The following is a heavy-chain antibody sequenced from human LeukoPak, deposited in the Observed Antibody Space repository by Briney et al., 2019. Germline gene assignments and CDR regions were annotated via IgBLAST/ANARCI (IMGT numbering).Heavy chain of an antibody. Sequence: SETLSLTCSVSGVSIKNYYWSWIRQPPGKGLEWIGYIYYSGSTYYNPSLKSRVTISVDTSKNQFSLKLSSVTAADTAVYYCARFSMIVPVAGFALWGRGTLVTVSS. CDR2: IYYSGST. D-gene: IGHD3-22*01. J-gene: IGHJ2*01. CDR1: GVSIKNYY. V-gene: IGHV4-59*08. CDR3: ARFSMIVPVAGFAL.